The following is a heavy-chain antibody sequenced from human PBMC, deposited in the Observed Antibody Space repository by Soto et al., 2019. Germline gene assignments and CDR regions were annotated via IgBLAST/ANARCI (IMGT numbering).Heavy chain of an antibody. J-gene: IGHJ6*02. Sequence: QVQLVESGGGVVQPGGSLRLSCAASGFIFKHHAMHWVRQAAGKGLEWVAQIWYDGSHTYYTDSVKGRFTISRDNLKDMVYLQMDSLRAEDTAVYYCARDGQQLAPYAMDVWGQGTTVTVSS. CDR3: ARDGQQLAPYAMDV. D-gene: IGHD1-1*01. CDR1: GFIFKHHA. CDR2: IWYDGSHT. V-gene: IGHV3-33*01.